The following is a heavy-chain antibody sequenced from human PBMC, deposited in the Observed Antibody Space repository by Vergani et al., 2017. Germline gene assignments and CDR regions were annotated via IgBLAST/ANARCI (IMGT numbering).Heavy chain of an antibody. CDR2: FDPEHGEV. J-gene: IGHJ4*02. Sequence: QVQLVQSGSEVRKPGASVKVSCQVSGYSLTELPIPWVRPAPGKGLEWMGGFDPEHGEVTFAHHIQGRVTMTEDRSTDTAYMELSSLRPEDTALYYCAIVTEYYDSSGYYLDYWGQGTLVTVSS. CDR1: GYSLTELP. CDR3: AIVTEYYDSSGYYLDY. D-gene: IGHD3-22*01. V-gene: IGHV1-24*01.